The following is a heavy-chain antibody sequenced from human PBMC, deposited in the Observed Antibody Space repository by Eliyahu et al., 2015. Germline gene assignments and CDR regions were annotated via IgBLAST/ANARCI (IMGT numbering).Heavy chain of an antibody. CDR3: ARRYLGYYFGMDV. CDR1: XXXFISYD. D-gene: IGHD1-1*01. CDR2: MNPNSGNT. V-gene: IGHV1-8*01. Sequence: QVQLVQSGAEVKKPGASXKXSCKAXXXXFISYDINWVXQAAGQGLEWMGWMNPNSGNTGYAXKFQGRVTMTRNTSISTAYMELSSLRSEDTAVYYCARRYLGYYFGMDVWGLGTTVTVSS. J-gene: IGHJ6*02.